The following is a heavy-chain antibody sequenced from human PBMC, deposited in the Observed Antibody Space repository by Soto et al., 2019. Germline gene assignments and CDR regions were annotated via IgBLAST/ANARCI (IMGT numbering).Heavy chain of an antibody. D-gene: IGHD3-10*01. J-gene: IGHJ6*02. CDR2: IYPGDSDT. CDR1: GYSFTSYW. CDR3: AGGGVRGVITRTRDYYGMDV. Sequence: EVQLVQSGAEVKKPGESLKISCKGSGYSFTSYWIGWVRQMPGKGLEWLGIIYPGDSDTRYSPSFPGQVTILADKSISTAYLQWSRLKASDTAMYYCAGGGVRGVITRTRDYYGMDVWGQGTTVTVSS. V-gene: IGHV5-51*01.